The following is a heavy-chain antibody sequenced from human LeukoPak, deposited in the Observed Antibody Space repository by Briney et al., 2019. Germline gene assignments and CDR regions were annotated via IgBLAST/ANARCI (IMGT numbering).Heavy chain of an antibody. CDR1: GYSISSGYY. Sequence: SETLSLTCAVSGYSISSGYYWGWIRQPPGKGLEWIGSIYHSGNTYYNPSLKSRVTISIDTSRNQFSLKLSSATAADTAVYYCARVPHGETIFGVMLYWLDHWGQGTLVTVSS. CDR3: ARVPHGETIFGVMLYWLDH. D-gene: IGHD3-3*01. CDR2: IYHSGNT. J-gene: IGHJ5*02. V-gene: IGHV4-38-2*01.